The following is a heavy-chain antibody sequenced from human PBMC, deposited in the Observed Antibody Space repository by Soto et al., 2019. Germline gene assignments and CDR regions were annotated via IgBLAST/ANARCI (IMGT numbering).Heavy chain of an antibody. CDR3: ARVDSSSLSDWFDS. D-gene: IGHD3-22*01. J-gene: IGHJ5*01. CDR2: INPSGGST. V-gene: IGHV1-46*01. Sequence: ASVKVSCKASGYTFITYFMNWVRQAPGQGLEWMGTINPSGGSTSYAQKFQGSVTLTRDTSTSTVYMELSSLRSEDTAVCYCARVDSSSLSDWFDSWGQGTLVTVSS. CDR1: GYTFITYF.